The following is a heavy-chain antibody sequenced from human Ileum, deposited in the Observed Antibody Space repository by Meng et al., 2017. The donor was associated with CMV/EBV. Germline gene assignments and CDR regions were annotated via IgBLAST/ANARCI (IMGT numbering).Heavy chain of an antibody. CDR2: FDPEDGEI. V-gene: IGHV1-24*01. D-gene: IGHD4-17*01. J-gene: IGHJ4*02. CDR1: GYTLTELS. CDR3: ATDSYGDYALDY. Sequence: GQLVRSGAGVKKPGASVKVSCKVSGYTLTELSMHWVRQAPGKGLEWMGGFDPEDGEIIYAQKFQGRVTMTEDTSADTAYMELSSLRSEDTAVYYCATDSYGDYALDYWGQGTLVTVSS.